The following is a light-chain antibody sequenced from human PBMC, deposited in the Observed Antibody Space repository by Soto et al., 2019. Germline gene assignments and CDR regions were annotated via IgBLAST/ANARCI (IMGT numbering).Light chain of an antibody. Sequence: EVRLAQSPRALSLYQEERAALSCRASQSVTNSFLAWYQQKPGQAPRLLIYGASRRATGIPDRFTGSGSGTDFTLTISRLEPEDFAVYYCQQYVSSPWAFGQGTKVDIK. CDR3: QQYVSSPWA. V-gene: IGKV3-20*01. CDR2: GAS. CDR1: QSVTNSF. J-gene: IGKJ1*01.